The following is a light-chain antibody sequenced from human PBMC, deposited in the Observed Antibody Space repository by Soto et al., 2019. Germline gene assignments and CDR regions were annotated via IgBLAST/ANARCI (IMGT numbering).Light chain of an antibody. CDR3: ISYTSSRTYVV. CDR1: SSDVGGYNY. J-gene: IGLJ2*01. CDR2: DVS. V-gene: IGLV2-14*01. Sequence: QSALTQPASVSGAPGQAITISCAGTSSDVGGYNYVSWYQQHPGKAPKLMIYDVSNRPSWVSNRFSGSKSGNTASLTISGRQAEDEADYYCISYTSSRTYVVFGGGTKLTVL.